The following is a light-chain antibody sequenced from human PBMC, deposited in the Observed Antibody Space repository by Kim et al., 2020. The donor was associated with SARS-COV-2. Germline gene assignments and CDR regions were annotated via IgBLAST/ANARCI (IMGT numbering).Light chain of an antibody. J-gene: IGKJ1*01. V-gene: IGKV1-5*03. CDR3: QQYYSYSWT. Sequence: ASVGDRVTITCRASQSISSWLAWYQQKPGKAPKLLIYKASSLESGVPSRFRGSGSGTEFTLTISSLQPDDFAAYYCQQYYSYSWTFGQGTKVDIK. CDR1: QSISSW. CDR2: KAS.